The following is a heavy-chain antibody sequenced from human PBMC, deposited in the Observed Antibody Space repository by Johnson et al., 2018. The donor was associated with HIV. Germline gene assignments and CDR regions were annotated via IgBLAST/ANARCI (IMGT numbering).Heavy chain of an antibody. CDR2: ISGSGGST. CDR1: GFTFSSYA. J-gene: IGHJ3*02. Sequence: VQLVESGGGVVQPGRSLRLSCAASGFTFSSYAINWVRQAPGKGLEWVSGISGSGGSTYYADSVKGRFTISRDSSKNTLYLQMNSLRAEDTAVYYCARWGEQQLVNAFDIWGQGTMVTVSS. CDR3: ARWGEQQLVNAFDI. V-gene: IGHV3-23*04. D-gene: IGHD6-13*01.